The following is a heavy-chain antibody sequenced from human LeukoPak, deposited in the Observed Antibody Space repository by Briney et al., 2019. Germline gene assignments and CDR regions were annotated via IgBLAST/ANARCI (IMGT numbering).Heavy chain of an antibody. J-gene: IGHJ5*02. V-gene: IGHV4-34*01. CDR3: ARSFLRGSWFDP. CDR1: GGSFSGYY. D-gene: IGHD2/OR15-2a*01. Sequence: SETLPLTCAVYGGSFSGYYWSWIRQPPGKGLEWIGEINHSGSTNYNPSLKSRVTISVDTSKNQFSLKLSSVTAADTAVYYCARSFLRGSWFDPWGQGTLVTVSS. CDR2: INHSGST.